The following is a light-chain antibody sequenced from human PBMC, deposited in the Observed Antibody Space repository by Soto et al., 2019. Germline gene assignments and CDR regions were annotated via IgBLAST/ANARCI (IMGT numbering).Light chain of an antibody. CDR1: QTVNSDY. V-gene: IGKV3-20*01. CDR2: ATS. CDR3: QQCGSSPET. Sequence: EIVLTQSPGTLSLSPGETATLSCRASQTVNSDYLAWFQQRPGQAPRLLIFATSRRATDIPDRFSGSGSGTDFTLTISRLEPEDFAVYYCQQCGSSPETFGQGTKVDIK. J-gene: IGKJ1*01.